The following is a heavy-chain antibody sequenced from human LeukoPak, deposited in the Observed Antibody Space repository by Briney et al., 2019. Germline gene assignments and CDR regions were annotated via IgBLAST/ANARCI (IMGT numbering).Heavy chain of an antibody. CDR1: GGSISSYY. J-gene: IGHJ6*03. CDR2: IYYSGST. D-gene: IGHD1-1*01. Sequence: SETLSLTCTVSGGSISSYYWGWIRQPPGKGLEWIGSIYYSGSTYYNPSLKSRVTISVDTSKNQFSLKLSSVTAADTAVYYCARTSTYLNYYYYMDVWGQGTLVTVSS. CDR3: ARTSTYLNYYYYMDV. V-gene: IGHV4-39*07.